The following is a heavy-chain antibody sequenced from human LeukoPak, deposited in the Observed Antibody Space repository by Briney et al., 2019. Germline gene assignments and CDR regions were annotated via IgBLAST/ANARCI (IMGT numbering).Heavy chain of an antibody. V-gene: IGHV1-69*05. CDR1: LGTLSSYA. CDR3: SLKGYCSSTSCSYY. J-gene: IGHJ4*02. Sequence: SLKVSCKASLGTLSSYAISSVRQTPGQGVECMGGITPIFGTANYAQKFQGRVTITTDESTSPDYVELSSLRPEDTVVYYCSLKGYCSSTSCSYYWGQGTLVTVSS. CDR2: ITPIFGTA. D-gene: IGHD2-2*01.